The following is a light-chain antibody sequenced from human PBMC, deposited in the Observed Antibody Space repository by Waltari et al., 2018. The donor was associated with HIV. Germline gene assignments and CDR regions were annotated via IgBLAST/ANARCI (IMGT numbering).Light chain of an antibody. Sequence: DIQLTQSPSFLSASIGDRVTITCRASQDISRLLAWYQQKPGKPPKLLIYIASTLQSGVPSRFSGSGSGTEFTLTISSLEPEDFATYFCQHLKTYPITFGQGTRLDIE. CDR2: IAS. CDR1: QDISRL. V-gene: IGKV1-9*01. CDR3: QHLKTYPIT. J-gene: IGKJ5*01.